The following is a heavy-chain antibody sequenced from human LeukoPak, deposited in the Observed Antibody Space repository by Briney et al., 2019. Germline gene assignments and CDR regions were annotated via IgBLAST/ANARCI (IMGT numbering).Heavy chain of an antibody. J-gene: IGHJ4*02. CDR3: ARRNCSSTSCYAVFDY. D-gene: IGHD2-2*01. CDR2: IFPGDSDT. CDR1: GSRFTSYW. V-gene: IGHV5-51*01. Sequence: GGSLKISFKGSGSRFTSYWIGWVRPMPGKGLEWMGIIFPGDSDTRYSPSFQGQVTISADKSISTAYLQWSSLKASDTAMYYCARRNCSSTSCYAVFDYWGQGTLVTVSS.